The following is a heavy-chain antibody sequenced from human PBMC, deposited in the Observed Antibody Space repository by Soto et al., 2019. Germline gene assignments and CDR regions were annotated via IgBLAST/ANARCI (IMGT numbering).Heavy chain of an antibody. D-gene: IGHD6-19*01. V-gene: IGHV1-3*01. Sequence: QVQLVQSGAEVKKPGASVKVSCKASGYTFTSYAMHWVRQAPGQRLEWMGWINAGNGNTKYSQKFQGRVTITRDTSASTAFMELSSLRSEDTSVYYCARDAPRIAVAVFWRGNFDYWGQGTLVTVSS. CDR3: ARDAPRIAVAVFWRGNFDY. CDR2: INAGNGNT. J-gene: IGHJ4*02. CDR1: GYTFTSYA.